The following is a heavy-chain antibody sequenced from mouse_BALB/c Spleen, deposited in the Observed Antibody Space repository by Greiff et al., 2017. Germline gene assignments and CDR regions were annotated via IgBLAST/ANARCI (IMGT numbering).Heavy chain of an antibody. D-gene: IGHD1-1*01. J-gene: IGHJ2*01. CDR3: ARFYGSSYYFDY. V-gene: IGHV1-14*01. CDR1: GYTFTSYV. Sequence: EVQLQQSGPELVKPGASVKMSCKASGYTFTSYVMHWVKQKPGPGLEWIGYIKPYNDGTKYNEKFKGKATLTSDKSSSTAYMELSSLTSEDSAVYYCARFYGSSYYFDYWGQGTTLTVSS. CDR2: IKPYNDGT.